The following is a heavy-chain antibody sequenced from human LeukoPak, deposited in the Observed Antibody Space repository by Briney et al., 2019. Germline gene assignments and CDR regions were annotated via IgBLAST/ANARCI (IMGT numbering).Heavy chain of an antibody. CDR2: IYYSGST. J-gene: IGHJ4*02. D-gene: IGHD6-13*01. CDR1: GGSISSYY. CDR3: ARGEAAAEIDY. Sequence: SETLSLTCTVSGGSISSYYWSWIRQPPGKGLEWIGYIYYSGSTNYSPSLKSRVTISVDTSKNQFSLNLSSVTAADTAVYYCARGEAAAEIDYWGQGALVTVSS. V-gene: IGHV4-59*01.